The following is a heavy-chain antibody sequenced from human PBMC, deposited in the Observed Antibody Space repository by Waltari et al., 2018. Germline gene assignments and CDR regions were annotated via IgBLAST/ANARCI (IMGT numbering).Heavy chain of an antibody. J-gene: IGHJ4*02. D-gene: IGHD6-19*01. CDR3: ATNDGWSPGGNY. V-gene: IGHV3-23*01. CDR1: GFTFSSYA. CDR2: ISGSGGST. Sequence: EVQLLESGGGLVQPGGSLRLSCAASGFTFSSYAMSWVRQAPGKGLEWVSAISGSGGSTYYADSVKGRFTISRDNAKNSLYLQMNSLRAEDTAVYYCATNDGWSPGGNYWGQGTLVTVSS.